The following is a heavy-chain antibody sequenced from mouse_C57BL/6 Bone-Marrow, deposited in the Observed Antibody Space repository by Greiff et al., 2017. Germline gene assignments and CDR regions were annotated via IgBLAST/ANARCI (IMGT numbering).Heavy chain of an antibody. CDR3: ARGSSSPSWFAY. D-gene: IGHD1-1*01. V-gene: IGHV3-6*01. CDR1: GYSITSGYY. J-gene: IGHJ3*01. CDR2: ISYDGSN. Sequence: EVKLMESGPGLVKPSQSLSLTCSVTGYSITSGYYWNWIRQFPGNKLEWMGYISYDGSNNYNPSLKNRISITRDTSKNQFFLKLNSVTTEDTATYYCARGSSSPSWFAYWGQGTLVTVSA.